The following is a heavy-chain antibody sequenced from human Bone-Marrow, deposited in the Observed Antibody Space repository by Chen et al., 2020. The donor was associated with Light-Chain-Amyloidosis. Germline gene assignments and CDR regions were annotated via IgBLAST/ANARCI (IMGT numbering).Heavy chain of an antibody. Sequence: VRLVESGGGVVQPGGSLRLSCAASGFVFTTYGFQWVRQAPGKGLEWGAFIRFDGSDKYCVDSVKGRFTISRDDSKNTVYLQMSRLRVEDTAMYYCAQLDSYGRPFNHWGQGTLVSVSS. V-gene: IGHV3-30*02. CDR2: IRFDGSDK. J-gene: IGHJ4*02. D-gene: IGHD5-18*01. CDR3: AQLDSYGRPFNH. CDR1: GFVFTTYG.